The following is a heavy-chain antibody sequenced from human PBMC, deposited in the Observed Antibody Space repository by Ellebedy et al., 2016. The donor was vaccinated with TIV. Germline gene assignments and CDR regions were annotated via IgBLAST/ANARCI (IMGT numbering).Heavy chain of an antibody. V-gene: IGHV1-2*02. D-gene: IGHD3-9*01. J-gene: IGHJ6*02. CDR1: GYTFSGYF. CDR3: AREYYDILTGSLYGMDV. CDR2: VNPNNGDT. Sequence: ASVKVSCKASGYTFSGYFMHWVRQAPGQGLEWMGWVNPNNGDTNYAQKFQGKVTMTRDTSISTAYMELTRLTSDDTALYYCAREYYDILTGSLYGMDVWGQGTTVTVSS.